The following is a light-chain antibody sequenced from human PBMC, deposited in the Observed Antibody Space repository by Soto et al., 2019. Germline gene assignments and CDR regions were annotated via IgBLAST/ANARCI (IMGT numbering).Light chain of an antibody. CDR3: QQEWT. CDR2: DAS. Sequence: DKQMTQTPSTLSSAVGDRGSSTCRASQSISSWLAWYQQKPGKAPKLLIYDASSLESGVPSRFSGSGSGTEFTLTIRSLQPDDFASYYCQQEWTFGQGTKVDI. J-gene: IGKJ1*01. V-gene: IGKV1-5*01. CDR1: QSISSW.